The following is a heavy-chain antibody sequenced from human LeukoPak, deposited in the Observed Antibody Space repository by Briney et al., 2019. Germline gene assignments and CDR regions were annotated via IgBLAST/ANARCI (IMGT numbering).Heavy chain of an antibody. D-gene: IGHD1-26*01. Sequence: GASVKVSCKASGYTFTSYGISWVRQAPGQGLEWMGWISAYNGNTNYAQKLQGRVTMTTDTSTSTAYMELRSLRSDDTAVYYCVRDLLVVGATYWFDPWGQGTLVTVSS. V-gene: IGHV1-18*01. J-gene: IGHJ5*02. CDR3: VRDLLVVGATYWFDP. CDR2: ISAYNGNT. CDR1: GYTFTSYG.